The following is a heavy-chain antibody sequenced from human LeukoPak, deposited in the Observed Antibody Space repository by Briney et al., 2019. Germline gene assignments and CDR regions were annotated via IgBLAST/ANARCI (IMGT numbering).Heavy chain of an antibody. Sequence: GGSLRLSCAASGFTFSSYGMHWVRQAPGKGLEWVAVISYDGSNKYYADSVKGRFTISRDNSKNTLYLQMNSLRAEDTAVYYRAKDPYVEMATINEGITNYWGQGTLVTVSS. J-gene: IGHJ4*02. V-gene: IGHV3-30*18. CDR1: GFTFSSYG. D-gene: IGHD5-24*01. CDR2: ISYDGSNK. CDR3: AKDPYVEMATINEGITNY.